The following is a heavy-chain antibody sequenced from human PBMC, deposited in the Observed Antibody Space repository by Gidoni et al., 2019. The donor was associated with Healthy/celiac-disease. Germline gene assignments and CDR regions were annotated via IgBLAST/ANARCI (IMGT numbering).Heavy chain of an antibody. CDR2: IIPIFGTA. Sequence: QVQLVQSGAEVKKPGSSVKVSCKASGGTFSSYAISWVRQAPGQGLEWMGGIIPIFGTANYAQKFKGRVTITADESTSTAYMELSSLRSEDTAVYYCARGYCSSTSCYRGGGYYYYGMDVWGQGTTVTVSS. V-gene: IGHV1-69*01. J-gene: IGHJ6*02. D-gene: IGHD2-2*02. CDR3: ARGYCSSTSCYRGGGYYYYGMDV. CDR1: GGTFSSYA.